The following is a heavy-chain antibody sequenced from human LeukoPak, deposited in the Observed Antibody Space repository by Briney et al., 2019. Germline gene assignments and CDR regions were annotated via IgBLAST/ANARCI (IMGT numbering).Heavy chain of an antibody. Sequence: GDSLKISCKGSGYSFANYWIGWVRQMPGKGLEWMGLIYPNASDTRYSPSFRGQVTISADKSIATAYLRWNSLKASDTAMYYCALSSGAYDSAGYFDYWGQGTLVTVSS. D-gene: IGHD3-22*01. CDR1: GYSFANYW. J-gene: IGHJ4*02. CDR2: IYPNASDT. CDR3: ALSSGAYDSAGYFDY. V-gene: IGHV5-51*01.